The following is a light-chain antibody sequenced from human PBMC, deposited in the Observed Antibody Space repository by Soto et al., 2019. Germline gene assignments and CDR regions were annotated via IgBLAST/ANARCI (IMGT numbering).Light chain of an antibody. Sequence: EIVLTQSPGTLSLSPVERATLSFRASQSVSSSYLAWYQQKPGQAPRLLIYGASSRATGIPDRFSGSGSGTDFTLTISRLEPEDFAVYYCQQYGSSPRTFGQGTKVE. CDR2: GAS. J-gene: IGKJ1*01. CDR1: QSVSSSY. V-gene: IGKV3-20*01. CDR3: QQYGSSPRT.